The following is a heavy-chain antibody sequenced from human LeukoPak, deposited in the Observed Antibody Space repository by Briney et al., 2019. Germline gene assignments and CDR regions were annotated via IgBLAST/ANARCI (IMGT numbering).Heavy chain of an antibody. V-gene: IGHV3-30*18. CDR1: GFSFSSYY. Sequence: PGGSLRLSCAASGFSFSSYYMHWVRQAPGKGLEWVAVLSFDASKKYFADSVKGRFTITRDNSKNTLYLQMNSLRPEDTAVYYCAKGGPSATILDFLFDYWGRGTLVTVSS. J-gene: IGHJ4*02. CDR2: LSFDASKK. CDR3: AKGGPSATILDFLFDY. D-gene: IGHD5-24*01.